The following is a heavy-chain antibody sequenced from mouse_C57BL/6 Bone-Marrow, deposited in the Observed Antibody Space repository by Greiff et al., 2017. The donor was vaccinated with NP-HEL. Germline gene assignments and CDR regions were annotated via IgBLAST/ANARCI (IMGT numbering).Heavy chain of an antibody. Sequence: EVHLVESGGGLVQPGGSLKLSCAASGFTFSDYGMAWVRQAPRKGPEWVAFISNLAYSIYYADTVTGRFTISRENAKNTLYLEMSSLRSEDTAMYYCARHAGPYAMDYWGQGTSVTVSS. J-gene: IGHJ4*01. V-gene: IGHV5-15*01. CDR1: GFTFSDYG. CDR3: ARHAGPYAMDY. CDR2: ISNLAYSI.